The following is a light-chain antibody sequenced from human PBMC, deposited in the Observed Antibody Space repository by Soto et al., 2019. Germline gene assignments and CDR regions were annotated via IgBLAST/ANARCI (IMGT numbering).Light chain of an antibody. CDR3: QSYDSSLSAYYV. CDR1: SSNIGAGYD. V-gene: IGLV1-40*01. J-gene: IGLJ1*01. CDR2: GNS. Sequence: QSVLTQPPSVSGAPGQRVTISCTGRSSNIGAGYDVHWYQQLPGTAPKLLIYGNSNRPSGVPDRFSGSKSGTSASLAITGLQAEDEADYYCQSYDSSLSAYYVFGTGTQLTVL.